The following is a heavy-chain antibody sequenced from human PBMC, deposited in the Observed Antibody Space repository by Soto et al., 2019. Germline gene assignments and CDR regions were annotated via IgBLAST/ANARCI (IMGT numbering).Heavy chain of an antibody. V-gene: IGHV3-23*01. Sequence: GGSLRLSCAASGFTFSSYAMSWVRQAPGKGLEWVSAISGSGGSTYYADSVKGRFTISRDNSKNTLYLQMNSLRREDTAVYYCTRAQSSTVVTSSHFDPWGQGTLVTVS. CDR1: GFTFSSYA. J-gene: IGHJ5*02. CDR3: TRAQSSTVVTSSHFDP. CDR2: ISGSGGST. D-gene: IGHD2-21*02.